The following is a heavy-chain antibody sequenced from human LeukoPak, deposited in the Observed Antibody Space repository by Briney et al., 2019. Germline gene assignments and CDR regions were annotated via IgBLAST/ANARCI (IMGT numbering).Heavy chain of an antibody. V-gene: IGHV4-31*03. CDR2: IYYSGST. CDR3: ARNDYARPPDN. CDR1: GGSISSGGYY. J-gene: IGHJ4*02. D-gene: IGHD4/OR15-4a*01. Sequence: SETLSLTCTVSGGSISSGGYYWSWIRQHPGKGLEWIGYIYYSGSTYYNPSLKSRVTISVDTSKNQFSLKLSSVTAADTAVYYCARNDYARPPDNWGQGTLVTVSS.